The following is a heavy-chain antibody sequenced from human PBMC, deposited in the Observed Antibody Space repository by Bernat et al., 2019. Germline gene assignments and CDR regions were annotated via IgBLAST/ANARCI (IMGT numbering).Heavy chain of an antibody. V-gene: IGHV3-73*02. CDR1: GFTFSGSA. D-gene: IGHD6-19*01. CDR2: IRSKANSYAT. J-gene: IGHJ3*02. Sequence: EVQLVESGGGLVQPGGSLKLSCAASGFTFSGSAMHWVRQASGKGLEWVGRIRSKANSYATAYAASVKGRFTISRDDSKNTAYLQINSLKTEDTAVYYCTRPFSSGWDDAFDIWGQGTMVTVSS. CDR3: TRPFSSGWDDAFDI.